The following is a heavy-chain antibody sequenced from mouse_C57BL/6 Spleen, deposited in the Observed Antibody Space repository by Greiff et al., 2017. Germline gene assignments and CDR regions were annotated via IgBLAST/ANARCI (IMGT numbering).Heavy chain of an antibody. V-gene: IGHV1-4*01. D-gene: IGHD2-5*01. CDR3: AIYSNYDFDY. CDR1: GYTFTSYT. J-gene: IGHJ2*01. CDR2: INPSSGYT. Sequence: VKLMESGAELARPGASVKMSCKASGYTFTSYTMHWVKQRPGQGLEWIGYINPSSGYTKYNQKFKDKATLTADKSSSTAYMQLSSLTSEDSAVYYCAIYSNYDFDYWGQGTTLTVSS.